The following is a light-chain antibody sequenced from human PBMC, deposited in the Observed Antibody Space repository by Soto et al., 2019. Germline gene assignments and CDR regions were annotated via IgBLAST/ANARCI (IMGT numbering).Light chain of an antibody. CDR1: QSISNW. Sequence: DIQMTQSPPTLPASVGDRVTITCRASQSISNWLAWYQQKPGTAPKVLIYDASKLQTGVPSRFSGRGSGKDFTFTISSMQPDDSGTYYCQQFYDLPITFGQGTRLEIK. CDR2: DAS. V-gene: IGKV1-5*01. J-gene: IGKJ5*01. CDR3: QQFYDLPIT.